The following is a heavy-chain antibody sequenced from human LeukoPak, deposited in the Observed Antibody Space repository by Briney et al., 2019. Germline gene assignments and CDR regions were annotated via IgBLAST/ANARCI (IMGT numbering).Heavy chain of an antibody. CDR1: EFSVSSNY. V-gene: IGHV3-53*01. J-gene: IGHJ3*02. CDR2: IYTDGNT. Sequence: PGGSLRLSCAASEFSVSSNYMNWVRQAPGKGLEWVSVIYTDGNTYYADSVKGRLTISRDKSKNTMYLQMNSLRAEDTALYYCARDLSGYCTSGTCYAFDIWGQGTMVTVSS. D-gene: IGHD2-15*01. CDR3: ARDLSGYCTSGTCYAFDI.